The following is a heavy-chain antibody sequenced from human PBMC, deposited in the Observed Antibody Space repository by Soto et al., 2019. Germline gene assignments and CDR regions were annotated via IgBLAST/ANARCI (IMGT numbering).Heavy chain of an antibody. V-gene: IGHV3-33*01. CDR1: GFTFSSYG. Sequence: GGSLRLSCAASGFTFSSYGMHWVRQAPGKGLEWVAVIWYDGSNEYYADSVKGRFTISRDNSKNTLYLQMNSLRAEDTAVYYCARDQFYDSSGSFDYWGQGTLVTVSS. CDR2: IWYDGSNE. CDR3: ARDQFYDSSGSFDY. D-gene: IGHD3-22*01. J-gene: IGHJ4*02.